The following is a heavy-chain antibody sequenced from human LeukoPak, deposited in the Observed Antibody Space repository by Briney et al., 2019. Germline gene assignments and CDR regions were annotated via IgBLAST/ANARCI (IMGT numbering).Heavy chain of an antibody. J-gene: IGHJ4*02. V-gene: IGHV3-30-3*01. CDR2: ISYDGSNK. CDR3: AKDHLTGDLYYFDY. D-gene: IGHD7-27*01. CDR1: GFTFSSYA. Sequence: GGSLRLSCAASGFTFSSYAMHWVRQAPGKGLEWVTVISYDGSNKYYADSVKGRFTISRDNSKNTLYLQMNSLRAEDTAVHYCAKDHLTGDLYYFDYWGQGTLVTVSS.